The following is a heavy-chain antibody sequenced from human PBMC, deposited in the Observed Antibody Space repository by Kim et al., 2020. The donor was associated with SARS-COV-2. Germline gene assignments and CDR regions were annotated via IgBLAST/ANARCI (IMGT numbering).Heavy chain of an antibody. Sequence: SETLSLTCAVYGGSFSGYYWSWIRQPPGKGLEWIGEINHSGSTNYNPSLKSRVTISVDTSKNQFSLKLSSVTAADTAVYYCARGSGSWIQLWPLKYYFDYWGQGTLVTVSS. CDR1: GGSFSGYY. CDR3: ARGSGSWIQLWPLKYYFDY. CDR2: INHSGST. D-gene: IGHD5-18*01. J-gene: IGHJ4*02. V-gene: IGHV4-34*01.